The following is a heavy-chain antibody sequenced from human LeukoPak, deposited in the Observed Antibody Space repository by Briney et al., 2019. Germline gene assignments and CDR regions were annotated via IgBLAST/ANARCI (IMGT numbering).Heavy chain of an antibody. CDR3: AGGELGYCSSTSCYQFDY. D-gene: IGHD2-2*01. J-gene: IGHJ4*02. CDR2: INHSGSN. V-gene: IGHV4-34*01. CDR1: GGSFSGYY. Sequence: SETLSLTCAVYGGSFSGYYWSWIRQPPGKGLEWIGEINHSGSNNYNPSLKSRVTISVDTSKNQFSLKLSSVTAADTAVYYCAGGELGYCSSTSCYQFDYWGQGTLVTVSS.